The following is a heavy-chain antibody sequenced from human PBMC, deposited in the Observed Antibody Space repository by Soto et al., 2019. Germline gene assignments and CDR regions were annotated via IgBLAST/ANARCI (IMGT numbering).Heavy chain of an antibody. V-gene: IGHV1-3*01. CDR1: GYTFTSYA. CDR2: INAGNGNT. CDR3: ASSSGSYWQLDS. J-gene: IGHJ4*02. Sequence: QVQLVQSGAEVKKPGASVKVSCKASGYTFTSYAMHWVRQAPGQRLEWMGWINAGNGNTKYSQKFQGRVPITRDTSASIAYMALSSLRSEDTAVYYCASSSGSYWQLDSWGQGTLVTVSS. D-gene: IGHD1-26*01.